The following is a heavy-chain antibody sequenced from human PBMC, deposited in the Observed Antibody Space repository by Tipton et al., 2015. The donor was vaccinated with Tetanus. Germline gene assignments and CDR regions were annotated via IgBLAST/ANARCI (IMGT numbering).Heavy chain of an antibody. D-gene: IGHD6-6*01. CDR2: IYFSGGT. Sequence: TLSLTCTVSGGSLSRGGYYWTWIRQNPGKGLEWIGDIYFSGGTYYNPSLKSRVTISVDTSKNQFSLRLNPVTAADTAVSYCARERARGARGWNYFDSWGQGTLVTVSS. CDR3: ARERARGARGWNYFDS. V-gene: IGHV4-31*03. CDR1: GGSLSRGGYY. J-gene: IGHJ4*02.